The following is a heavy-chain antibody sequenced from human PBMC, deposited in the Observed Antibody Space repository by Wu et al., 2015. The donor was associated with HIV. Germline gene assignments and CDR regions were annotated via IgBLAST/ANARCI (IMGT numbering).Heavy chain of an antibody. J-gene: IGHJ4*02. CDR1: GYTLIDLS. CDR3: AMGPDGDYDSSGYRQDY. D-gene: IGHD3-22*01. V-gene: IGHV1-24*01. CDR2: FDPRNGET. Sequence: QVQLIQSGAEAKKPGASVKVSCKVSGYTLIDLSIHWVRQAPGKGLEWMGGFDPRNGETVYAQKYQGRLTMTEDTSTDTAYMELRSLRSDDTAVYYCAMGPDGDYDSSGYRQDYWGQGTLVTVSS.